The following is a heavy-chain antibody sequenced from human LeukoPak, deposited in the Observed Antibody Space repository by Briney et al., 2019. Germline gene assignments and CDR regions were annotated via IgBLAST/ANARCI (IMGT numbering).Heavy chain of an antibody. CDR2: FCLGRDT. Sequence: SETLSLTCTVSGDSVTNDFFWGWVRQPPGKELEWIGSFCLGRDTYYRPSLKSQVTISVDTSKNQFSLNLNSVTAADTAVYYCARWASISRQPGGFFDHWGQGTLVTASS. CDR1: GDSVTNDFF. CDR3: ARWASISRQPGGFFDH. J-gene: IGHJ4*02. D-gene: IGHD3-16*01. V-gene: IGHV4-38-2*02.